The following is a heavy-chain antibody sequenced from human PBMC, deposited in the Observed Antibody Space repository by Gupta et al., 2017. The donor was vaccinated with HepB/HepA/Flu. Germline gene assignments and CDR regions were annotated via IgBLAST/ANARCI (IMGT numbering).Heavy chain of an antibody. Sequence: QVQLVQSGAEVTKPGSSVKVSCKACGGNYSHYAISWVRQAPGQGLEWVGGIIPMFGSTDYAQKFQDKVTITADISTNTAYLELSSLRSEDTAVYYCARDNDCIDGSCYFDYWGQGTLVTVSS. V-gene: IGHV1-69*06. CDR2: IIPMFGST. CDR3: ARDNDCIDGSCYFDY. CDR1: GGNYSHYA. J-gene: IGHJ4*02. D-gene: IGHD1-1*01.